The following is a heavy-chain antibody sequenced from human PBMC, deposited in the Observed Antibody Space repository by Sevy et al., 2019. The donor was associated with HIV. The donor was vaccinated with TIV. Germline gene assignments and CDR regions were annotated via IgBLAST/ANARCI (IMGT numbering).Heavy chain of an antibody. D-gene: IGHD6-13*01. Sequence: GGSLRLSCAASGFIFSTYGMHWVRQAPGKGLEWVALIWYDGSSQYYADSVQGRFTISRDNSKNTLDLQMNSLRAEDTAVYYCVSRALIAATGNFGYWGQGTLVSDSS. CDR2: IWYDGSSQ. J-gene: IGHJ4*02. V-gene: IGHV3-33*08. CDR3: VSRALIAATGNFGY. CDR1: GFIFSTYG.